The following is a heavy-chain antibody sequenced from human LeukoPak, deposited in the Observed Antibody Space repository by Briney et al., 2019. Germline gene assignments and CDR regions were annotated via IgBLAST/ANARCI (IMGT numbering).Heavy chain of an antibody. Sequence: ASVKVSCKASGGTFSSYAISWVRQAPGQGLEWMGRIIPILGIANYAQKFQGRVTITADKSTSTAYMELSSLRSEDTAVYYCARGGGYDIDAFDIWGQGTMVTVSS. CDR3: ARGGGYDIDAFDI. CDR2: IIPILGIA. V-gene: IGHV1-69*04. CDR1: GGTFSSYA. D-gene: IGHD5-12*01. J-gene: IGHJ3*02.